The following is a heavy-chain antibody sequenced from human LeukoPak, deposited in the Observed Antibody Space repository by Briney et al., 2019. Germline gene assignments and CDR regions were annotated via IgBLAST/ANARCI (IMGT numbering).Heavy chain of an antibody. D-gene: IGHD6-13*01. J-gene: IGHJ5*02. CDR2: IYHSGST. CDR3: ARGGQIAAAIDP. Sequence: PSGTLSLTCAVSGGSISSSNWWSWVRQPPGKGLEWIGEIYHSGSTNYNPSLKSRATISVDKSKNQFSLKLSSVTAADTAVYYCARGGQIAAAIDPWGQGTLVTVSS. V-gene: IGHV4-4*02. CDR1: GGSISSSNW.